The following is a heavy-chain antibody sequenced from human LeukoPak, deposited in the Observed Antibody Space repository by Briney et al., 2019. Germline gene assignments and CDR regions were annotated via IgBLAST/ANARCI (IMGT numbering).Heavy chain of an antibody. V-gene: IGHV3-7*01. CDR3: VRDGGVSGYDLLDY. Sequence: GGSLRLSWAASGFTFSNYWMTWVRQAPGKGLEWVANINQDGSEEYYMDSVKARFTISRDNAKNSLSLQMNSLRAEDTAVYYCVRDGGVSGYDLLDYWGQGTLVTVSS. CDR2: INQDGSEE. D-gene: IGHD5-12*01. CDR1: GFTFSNYW. J-gene: IGHJ4*02.